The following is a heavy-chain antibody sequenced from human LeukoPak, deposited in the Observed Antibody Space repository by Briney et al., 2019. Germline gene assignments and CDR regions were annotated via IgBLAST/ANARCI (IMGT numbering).Heavy chain of an antibody. CDR2: IIPIFGTA. Sequence: ASVKVSCKASGGTFSSYAISGVRQAPGQGLEWMGGIIPIFGTANYAQKFQGRVTITTDESTSTAYMELSSLRSEDTAVYYCARDRGYYYDSSGNYYGSWFDPWGQGTLVTVSS. CDR3: ARDRGYYYDSSGNYYGSWFDP. CDR1: GGTFSSYA. J-gene: IGHJ5*02. D-gene: IGHD3-22*01. V-gene: IGHV1-69*05.